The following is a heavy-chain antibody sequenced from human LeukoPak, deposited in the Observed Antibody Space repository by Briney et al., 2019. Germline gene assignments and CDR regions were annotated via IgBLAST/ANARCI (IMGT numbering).Heavy chain of an antibody. CDR3: VRGANRYDP. CDR2: INYSGST. J-gene: IGHJ5*02. V-gene: IGHV4-59*13. CDR1: GGSISSYY. Sequence: PSETLSLTCTVSGGSISSYYWSWIRQPPGKELQWIGYINYSGSTDYNPSLKSRVIISVDTSKNQFSLKLNSVTAADAAVYYCVRGANRYDPWGQGTLVTVSS.